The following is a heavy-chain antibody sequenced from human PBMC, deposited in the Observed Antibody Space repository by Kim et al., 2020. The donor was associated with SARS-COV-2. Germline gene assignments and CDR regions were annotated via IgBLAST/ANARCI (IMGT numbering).Heavy chain of an antibody. CDR3: ARVERYYDILTGYFWGNYFDY. CDR2: ISSSGSTI. CDR1: GFTFSSYE. Sequence: GGSLRLSCAASGFTFSSYEMNWVRQAPGKGLEWVSYISSSGSTIYYADSVKGRFTISRDNAKNSLYLQMNSLRAEDTAVYYCARVERYYDILTGYFWGNYFDYWGQGTLVTVSS. D-gene: IGHD3-9*01. V-gene: IGHV3-48*03. J-gene: IGHJ4*02.